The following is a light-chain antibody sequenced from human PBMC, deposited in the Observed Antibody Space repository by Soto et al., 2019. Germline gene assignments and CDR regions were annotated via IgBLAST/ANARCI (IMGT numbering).Light chain of an antibody. Sequence: IVMTQSPLSLPVTAGEPASISCMSSQSLLHSNGYNYFDWCLQKPGQSTQLLIYLGSNRASGVPDRFSGSGSGTDLTLKISRLEAEDVGVYYCMQALQTWTFGQGTKV. V-gene: IGKV2-28*01. CDR1: QSLLHSNGYNY. CDR3: MQALQTWT. CDR2: LGS. J-gene: IGKJ1*01.